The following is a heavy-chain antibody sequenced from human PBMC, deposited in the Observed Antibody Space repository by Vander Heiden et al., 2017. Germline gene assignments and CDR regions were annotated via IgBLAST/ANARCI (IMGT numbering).Heavy chain of an antibody. CDR1: GGSISSGGYY. D-gene: IGHD2-2*01. J-gene: IGHJ5*02. CDR2: IYYSGST. V-gene: IGHV4-31*03. CDR3: AREYIVVVPAAQNWFDP. Sequence: QVQLQESGPGLVKPSQTLSLTCPVPGGSISSGGYYWSWIRQHPGKGLEWIGYIYYSGSTYYNPSLKSRVTISVDTSKNQFSLKLSSVTAADTAVYYCAREYIVVVPAAQNWFDPWGQGTLVTVSS.